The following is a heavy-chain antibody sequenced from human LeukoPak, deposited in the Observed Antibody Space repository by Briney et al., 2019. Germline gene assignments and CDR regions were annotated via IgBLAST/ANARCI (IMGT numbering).Heavy chain of an antibody. CDR2: ISGSGGRT. CDR3: AIGPPYGGYSD. D-gene: IGHD5-12*01. V-gene: IGHV3-23*01. CDR1: GFMYTTYA. Sequence: GGSLRLSCAASGFMYTTYAMTWVRQAPGKGPEWASSISGSGGRTCYADSLKGRFTISRDNPKNTLYLEMNSLRVEDTAVYYCAIGPPYGGYSDWGQGTLVTVSS. J-gene: IGHJ4*02.